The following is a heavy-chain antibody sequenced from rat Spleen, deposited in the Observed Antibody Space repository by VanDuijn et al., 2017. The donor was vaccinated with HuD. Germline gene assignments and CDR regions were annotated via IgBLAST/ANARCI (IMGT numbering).Heavy chain of an antibody. V-gene: IGHV5S13*01. Sequence: EVQLVESGGGLVQPGRSLKLSCAASGFTFSNYGMAWVRQAPTKGLEWVAAIVDDGSNTFYPDSVKGRFTVSRDTAQNILYLQMNSLRSEETATYYCARHELPGYNWFAYWGQGASVTVSS. J-gene: IGHJ4*01. D-gene: IGHD1-4*01. CDR2: IVDDGSNT. CDR1: GFTFSNYG. CDR3: ARHELPGYNWFAY.